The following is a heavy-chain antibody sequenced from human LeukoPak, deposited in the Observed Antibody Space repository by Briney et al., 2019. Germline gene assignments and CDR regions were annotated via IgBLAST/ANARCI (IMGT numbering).Heavy chain of an antibody. J-gene: IGHJ3*02. CDR2: IYYSGST. D-gene: IGHD5-18*01. CDR3: ARRQRGYTYGYGSGAFDI. CDR1: GGSISSGGYS. V-gene: IGHV4-30-4*07. Sequence: KPSETLSLTCAVSGGSISSGGYSWSWIRQPPGKGLEWIGYIYYSGSTYYNPSLKSRVTISVDRSKNHVSLKLNSVTAADTAVYYCARRQRGYTYGYGSGAFDIWGQGTVVTVSS.